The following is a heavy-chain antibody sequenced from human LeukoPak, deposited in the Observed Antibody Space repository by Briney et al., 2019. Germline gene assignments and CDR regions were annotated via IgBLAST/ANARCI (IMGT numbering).Heavy chain of an antibody. CDR2: IYYSGST. CDR1: GGSISSYY. Sequence: PSKTLSLTCTVSGGSISSYYWSWIRQPPGKGLEWIGYIYYSGSTNYNPSLKSRVTISVDTSKNQFSLKLSSVTAADTAVYYCARGVRHYDFWSGYYDPRFDYWGQGTLVTVSS. D-gene: IGHD3-3*01. J-gene: IGHJ4*02. V-gene: IGHV4-59*01. CDR3: ARGVRHYDFWSGYYDPRFDY.